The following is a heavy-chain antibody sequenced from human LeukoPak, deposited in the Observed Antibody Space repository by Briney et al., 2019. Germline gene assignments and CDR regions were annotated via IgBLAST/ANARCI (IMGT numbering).Heavy chain of an antibody. D-gene: IGHD6-6*01. Sequence: ASGKVSCKASGYDFINYGISWLRQAPGQGLEWMGWRSIYNGNTNYKLQGRVTMTIDTSTSTAYMEVRSLRSDDTAVYYCGRGGPFPSGSTSREYYLDYWGQGTLVIVSS. CDR1: GYDFINYG. CDR3: GRGGPFPSGSTSREYYLDY. J-gene: IGHJ4*02. CDR2: RSIYNGNT. V-gene: IGHV1-18*01.